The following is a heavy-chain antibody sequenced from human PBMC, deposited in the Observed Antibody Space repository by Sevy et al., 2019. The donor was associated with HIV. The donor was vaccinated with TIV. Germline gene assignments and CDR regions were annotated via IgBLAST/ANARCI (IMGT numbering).Heavy chain of an antibody. CDR2: INPNSGGT. J-gene: IGHJ6*02. V-gene: IGHV1-2*02. Sequence: ASVKVSCKASGYTFTGYYMHWVRQAPGQWLEWMGWINPNSGGTNYAQKFQGRVTMTRDTSSSTAYMELGRLRSDDTAVYYAARVPAGDSKGMDVWGQGTTVTVSS. CDR1: GYTFTGYY. CDR3: ARVPAGDSKGMDV. D-gene: IGHD7-27*01.